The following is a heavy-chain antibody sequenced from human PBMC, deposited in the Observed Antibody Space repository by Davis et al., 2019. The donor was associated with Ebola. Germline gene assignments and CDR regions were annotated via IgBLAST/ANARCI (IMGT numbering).Heavy chain of an antibody. CDR1: GFTFSSYA. V-gene: IGHV3-30*04. D-gene: IGHD6-13*01. J-gene: IGHJ4*02. CDR3: AKDEGSSWAFDY. Sequence: GESLKISCAASGFTFSSYAMHWVRQAPGKGLEWVAVISYDGSNKYYADSVKGRFTISRDNSKNTLYLQMNSLRAEDTAVYYCAKDEGSSWAFDYWGQGTLVTVSS. CDR2: ISYDGSNK.